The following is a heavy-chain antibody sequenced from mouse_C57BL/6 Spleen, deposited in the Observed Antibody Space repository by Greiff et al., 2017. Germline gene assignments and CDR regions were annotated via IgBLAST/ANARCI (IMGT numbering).Heavy chain of an antibody. V-gene: IGHV5-17*01. CDR1: EFLFVDFE. CDR3: ANYYGSRDWYFDV. J-gene: IGHJ1*03. D-gene: IGHD1-1*01. Sequence: EVMLVESGGGLLNLEGSLKLSFAASEFLFVDFEFHWFGRAPEKGLEWVAYISSGSSTIYYADTVKGRFTISRDNAKNTLFLQMTSLRSEDTAMYYCANYYGSRDWYFDVWGTGTTVTVSS. CDR2: ISSGSSTI.